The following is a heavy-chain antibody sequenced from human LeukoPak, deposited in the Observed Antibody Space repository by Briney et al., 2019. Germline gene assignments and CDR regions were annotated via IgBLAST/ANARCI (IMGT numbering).Heavy chain of an antibody. J-gene: IGHJ5*02. V-gene: IGHV1-46*01. CDR2: INPSGGST. CDR3: ARYHYYDSSGYYPGGTWFDP. Sequence: ASVKVSCKASGYTFTSYYMHWVRQAPGQGLEWMGIINPSGGSTSYAQKFQGRVTMTRDMSTSTVYMELSSLRSEDTAVYYCARYHYYDSSGYYPGGTWFDPWGQGTLVTVSS. D-gene: IGHD3-22*01. CDR1: GYTFTSYY.